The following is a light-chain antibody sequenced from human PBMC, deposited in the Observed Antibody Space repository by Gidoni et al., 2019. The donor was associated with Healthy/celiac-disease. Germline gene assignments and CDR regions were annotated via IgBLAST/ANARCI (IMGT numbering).Light chain of an antibody. V-gene: IGKV1-39*01. CDR3: QHTYSTPWT. CDR2: HAS. Sequence: DIQMTQSPSSLSASIGDRVTITCRTSQTISIYSNWYQQKPGKAPKLLIYHASNLQSGVPSRFSGSGSGTDFTLTISSLQPQDFATYYCQHTYSTPWTFGQGTKVEVK. CDR1: QTISIY. J-gene: IGKJ1*01.